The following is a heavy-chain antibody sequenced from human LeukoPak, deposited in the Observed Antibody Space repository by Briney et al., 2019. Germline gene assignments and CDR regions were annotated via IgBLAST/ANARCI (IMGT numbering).Heavy chain of an antibody. J-gene: IGHJ4*02. V-gene: IGHV3-7*01. D-gene: IGHD3-16*01. CDR1: GFTLSTYW. CDR3: ASWGAGGNS. CDR2: INPDGSGK. Sequence: GGSLRLSCEASGFTLSTYWMNWVRQVPGKGLDWVANINPDGSGKRYVDSVKGRFTIARDNADNSLSLQVNSLRAEDTAVYYCASWGAGGNSWGQGTLVTVSS.